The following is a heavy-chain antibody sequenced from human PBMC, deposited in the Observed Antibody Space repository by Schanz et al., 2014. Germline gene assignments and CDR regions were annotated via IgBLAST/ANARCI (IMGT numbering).Heavy chain of an antibody. CDR2: ISGSSSTK. CDR3: AIMVRRSTGFDY. Sequence: EVQLVESGGGLVKPGGSLRLSCAASGFTFSDAWMTWVRQAPGKGLVWVSYISGSSSTKYYADSVKGRFTISRDNAKNSLYLQMNSLRAEDTAVYYCAIMVRRSTGFDYWGQGTLVTVSS. V-gene: IGHV3-48*04. CDR1: GFTFSDAW. J-gene: IGHJ4*02. D-gene: IGHD3-10*01.